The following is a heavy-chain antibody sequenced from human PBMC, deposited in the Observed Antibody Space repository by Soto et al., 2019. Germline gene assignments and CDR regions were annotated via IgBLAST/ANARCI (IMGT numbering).Heavy chain of an antibody. V-gene: IGHV3-21*01. D-gene: IGHD5-18*01. CDR1: GFTFSSYS. Sequence: EVQLVESGGGLVKPGGSPRLSCAASGFTFSSYSMNWVRHAPGKGLEWVSSISSSSRYIYYADSVKGRFTISRDNAKNSLYLQMNSLRAEDTAVYYCSRDFRYSYGHDYWGQGPLVTVSS. CDR2: ISSSSRYI. J-gene: IGHJ4*02. CDR3: SRDFRYSYGHDY.